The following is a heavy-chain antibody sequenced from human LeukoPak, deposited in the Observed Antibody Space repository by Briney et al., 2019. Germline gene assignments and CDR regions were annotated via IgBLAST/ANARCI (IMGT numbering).Heavy chain of an antibody. CDR1: GGSISSYY. CDR3: AREGFTMVRGVIANY. V-gene: IGHV4-34*01. CDR2: INHSGST. J-gene: IGHJ4*02. D-gene: IGHD3-10*01. Sequence: SETLSLTCTVSGGSISSYYWSWIRQPPGKGLEWIGEINHSGSTNYNPSLKSRVTISVDTSKNQFSLKLSSVTAADTAVYYCAREGFTMVRGVIANYWGQGTLVTVSS.